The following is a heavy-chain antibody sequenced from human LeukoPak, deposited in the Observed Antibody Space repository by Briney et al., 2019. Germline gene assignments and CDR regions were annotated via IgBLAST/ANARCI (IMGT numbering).Heavy chain of an antibody. Sequence: ASVKVSCKASGYTFTSYDINWVRQATGQGLEWMGWMNPNSGNTGYAQKFQGRVTITRNTSISTAYMELSSLRSEDTAVYYCAKLAGYCSPTDCSLGWYFDYWGQGTLVTVSS. CDR2: MNPNSGNT. CDR1: GYTFTSYD. CDR3: AKLAGYCSPTDCSLGWYFDY. V-gene: IGHV1-8*03. D-gene: IGHD2-15*01. J-gene: IGHJ4*02.